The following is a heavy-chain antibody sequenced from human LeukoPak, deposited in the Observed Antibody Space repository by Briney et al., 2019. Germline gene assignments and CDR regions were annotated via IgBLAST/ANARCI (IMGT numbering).Heavy chain of an antibody. CDR1: GFTFGDYG. CDR3: TRGDYYGSSGYYFLFDY. D-gene: IGHD3-22*01. CDR2: IRSKPYGGTT. Sequence: GGSLRLSCTASGFTFGDYGMSWVRQAPGKGLEWVGFIRSKPYGGTTEYAASVKGRFTISRDDSESIAYLQMNSLKTEDTAVYYCTRGDYYGSSGYYFLFDYWGQGTLVTVSS. V-gene: IGHV3-49*04. J-gene: IGHJ4*02.